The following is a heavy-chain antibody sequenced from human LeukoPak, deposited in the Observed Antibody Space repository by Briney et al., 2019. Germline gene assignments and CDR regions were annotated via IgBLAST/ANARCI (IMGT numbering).Heavy chain of an antibody. J-gene: IGHJ4*02. CDR1: GGSISSYW. CDR2: IYTTGRT. D-gene: IGHD3-16*02. CDR3: ARAGYTISSYRFDY. Sequence: SETLSLNCSVSGGSISSYWWSWIRQPAGKGLEFIGRIYTTGRTNYNPSLKSRVSMSVDTSKNKFSLELRSVTAADTAVYFCARAGYTISSYRFDYWGQGALVTVSS. V-gene: IGHV4-4*07.